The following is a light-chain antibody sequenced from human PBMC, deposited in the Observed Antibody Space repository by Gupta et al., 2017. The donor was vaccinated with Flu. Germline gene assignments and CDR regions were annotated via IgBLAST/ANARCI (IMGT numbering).Light chain of an antibody. CDR1: SSDVGGYKF. J-gene: IGLJ3*02. CDR2: EVS. V-gene: IGLV2-14*01. CDR3: SSYTSSSLWV. Sequence: QSAPTQPASVSGSPGQSIPISCTGSSSDVGGYKFVSWYQQHPGKAPKLMIYEVSDRPTGVSNRFSGSKSGNTASLTISGLQTEDEADYYCSSYTSSSLWVFGGGTKLTVL.